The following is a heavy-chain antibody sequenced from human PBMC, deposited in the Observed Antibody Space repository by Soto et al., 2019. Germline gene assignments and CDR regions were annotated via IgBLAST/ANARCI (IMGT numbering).Heavy chain of an antibody. CDR2: IYYSGST. CDR1: GGSISSGDYY. CDR3: ASQFTYYYGSGSFDY. J-gene: IGHJ4*02. V-gene: IGHV4-30-4*01. D-gene: IGHD3-10*01. Sequence: QVQLQESGPGLVKPSQTLSLTCTVSGGSISSGDYYWSWIRQPLGKGLEWIGYIYYSGSTYYNPSLKSRVTISVDTSKNQFSLKLSSVTAADTAVYYCASQFTYYYGSGSFDYWGQGTLVTVSS.